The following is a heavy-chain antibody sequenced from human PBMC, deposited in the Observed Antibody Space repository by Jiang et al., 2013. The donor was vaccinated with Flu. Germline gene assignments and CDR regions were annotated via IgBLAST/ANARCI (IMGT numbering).Heavy chain of an antibody. J-gene: IGHJ5*02. V-gene: IGHV4-34*01. Sequence: KPSETLSLTCAVYGGSFSGYYWSWIRQPPGKGLEWIGEINHSGSTNYNPSLKSRVTISVDTSKNQFSLKLSSVTAADTAVYYCARGGGIAAAGRRVHWFDPRGQGTLVTVSS. D-gene: IGHD6-13*01. CDR1: GGSFSGYY. CDR2: INHSGST. CDR3: ARGGGIAAAGRRVHWFDP.